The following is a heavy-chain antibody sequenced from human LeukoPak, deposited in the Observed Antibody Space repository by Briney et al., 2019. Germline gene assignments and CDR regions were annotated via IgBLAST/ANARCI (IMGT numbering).Heavy chain of an antibody. CDR2: IIYSGNT. Sequence: WETLSLTCTASSGSISSTSYYWGWIRQPPGRGLEWIGGIIYSGNTYYNPSLKSRVTISVDTTKNQFSLKLTSVTAADTAVYYCARVRRYYDSSGYYSGYYYGMDVWGQGTTVTVSS. CDR1: SGSISSTSYY. D-gene: IGHD3-22*01. J-gene: IGHJ6*02. CDR3: ARVRRYYDSSGYYSGYYYGMDV. V-gene: IGHV4-39*01.